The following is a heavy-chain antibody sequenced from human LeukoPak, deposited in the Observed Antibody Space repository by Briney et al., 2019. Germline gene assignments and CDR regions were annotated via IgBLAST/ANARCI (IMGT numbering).Heavy chain of an antibody. Sequence: ASVKVSCKASGYTFTGYYMHWVRQAPGQGLEWMGWINPNSGGTNYAQKFQGWVTMTRDTSISTAYMELSTLGSEDTAVYYCARHGGITIFGEAQPGGAFDIWGQGTVVTVSS. J-gene: IGHJ3*02. CDR2: INPNSGGT. D-gene: IGHD3-3*01. CDR3: ARHGGITIFGEAQPGGAFDI. V-gene: IGHV1-2*04. CDR1: GYTFTGYY.